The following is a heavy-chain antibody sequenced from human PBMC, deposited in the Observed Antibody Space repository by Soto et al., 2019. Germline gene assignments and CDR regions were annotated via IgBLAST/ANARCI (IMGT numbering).Heavy chain of an antibody. CDR1: GYTFTGYY. D-gene: IGHD1-7*01. CDR2: IDPNSGGT. CDR3: SRARGDNGNWAGLYYYYGMDV. J-gene: IGHJ6*02. V-gene: IGHV1-2*02. Sequence: QVQLVQSGAEVKKPGASVKVSCKASGYTFTGYYMHWVRPAPGQGLEWMGWIDPNSGGTNSAQKFQGRVTMTGHTSIITADMELRRLRSDDSAVYYCSRARGDNGNWAGLYYYYGMDVWGQGTTVTVSS.